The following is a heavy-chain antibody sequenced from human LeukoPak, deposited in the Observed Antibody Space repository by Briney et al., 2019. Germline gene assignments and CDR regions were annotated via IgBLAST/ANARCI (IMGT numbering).Heavy chain of an antibody. D-gene: IGHD2-2*01. CDR3: AKDLGGSATTV. J-gene: IGHJ4*02. CDR2: ISWSGDRM. Sequence: GGSLRLSCAASGFTFEDHVMHWVRQAPGKGLEWVSSISWSGDRMGYADAVKGRFTIPRDNAKNSLFLQMNSLRVEDTALYYCAKDLGGSATTVWGQGTLVTVSS. V-gene: IGHV3-9*01. CDR1: GFTFEDHV.